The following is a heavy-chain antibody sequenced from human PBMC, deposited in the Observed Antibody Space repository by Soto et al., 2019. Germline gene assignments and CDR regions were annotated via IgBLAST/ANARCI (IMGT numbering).Heavy chain of an antibody. CDR2: IYWDDDK. J-gene: IGHJ4*02. CDR1: GFSLSSTRMA. V-gene: IGHV2-5*02. CDR3: AHIVVAGLGYYFDY. D-gene: IGHD6-19*01. Sequence: QITLKESGPTLMKPTQTLTLTCTFSGFSLSSTRMAVGWIRQPPGKALEWLALIYWDDDKRYSPFLKSMLTITKDTSKNQVVLTMSNMDPVDTARYYCAHIVVAGLGYYFDYWGQRTLVTVSS.